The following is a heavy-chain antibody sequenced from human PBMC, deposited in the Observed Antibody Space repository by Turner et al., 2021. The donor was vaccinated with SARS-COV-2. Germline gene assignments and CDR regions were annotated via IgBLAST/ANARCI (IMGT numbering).Heavy chain of an antibody. D-gene: IGHD6-13*01. CDR1: GGTFSSYA. V-gene: IGHV1-69*01. J-gene: IGHJ6*02. Sequence: QVQLVPSGDEVKKPASSVKVSCKASGGTFSSYAISWVRQAPGQGLEWMGGIIPIFGTANSAQKFQGRVTVTADESTSTAYMELSSLRSDDTAVYYRARDSQQQPMDVWGQGTTVTVSS. CDR3: ARDSQQQPMDV. CDR2: IIPIFGTA.